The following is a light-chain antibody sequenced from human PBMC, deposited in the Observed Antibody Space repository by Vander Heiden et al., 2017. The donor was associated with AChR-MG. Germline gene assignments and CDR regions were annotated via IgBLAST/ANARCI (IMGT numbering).Light chain of an antibody. CDR3: QRYEYWPRT. CDR1: QRIGSS. Sequence: DIVLTQSPATLSVSPGERATLSCRASQRIGSSLAWYQQRPGQSPRLLIYTTSTSATDIPARFSGSGSGTEFTLTISSLQSEDFAVYYCQRYEYWPRTFGQGTKVEI. CDR2: TTS. J-gene: IGKJ1*01. V-gene: IGKV3-15*01.